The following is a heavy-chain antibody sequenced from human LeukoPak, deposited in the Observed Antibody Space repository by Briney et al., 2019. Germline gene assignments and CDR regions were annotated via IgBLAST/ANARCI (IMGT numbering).Heavy chain of an antibody. J-gene: IGHJ4*02. Sequence: GGSLRLSCTASGFTFSSYAMNWVRQAPGKGLEWVSGIGAGGTFTYYADSVKGRFTIFRDNSRNTLYLQMNSLRADDTAVYYCASDRFYFGVWGQGTLVTVSS. CDR2: IGAGGTFT. CDR1: GFTFSSYA. V-gene: IGHV3-23*01. D-gene: IGHD3-16*01. CDR3: ASDRFYFGV.